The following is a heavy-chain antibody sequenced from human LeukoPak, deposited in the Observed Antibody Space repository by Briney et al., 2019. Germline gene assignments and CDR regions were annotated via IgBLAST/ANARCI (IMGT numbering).Heavy chain of an antibody. CDR3: TRMTAGHDY. CDR2: INHSGYT. Sequence: SETLSLTCAVSGVSFNDYYWSWVRQTPGKGLEWIGEINHSGYTNDSPSLKSRVTLSIDTSRKQFSLNLRSVTVADTGIYYCTRMTAGHDYWGQGTLVTVSS. J-gene: IGHJ4*02. D-gene: IGHD2-21*02. CDR1: GVSFNDYY. V-gene: IGHV4-34*01.